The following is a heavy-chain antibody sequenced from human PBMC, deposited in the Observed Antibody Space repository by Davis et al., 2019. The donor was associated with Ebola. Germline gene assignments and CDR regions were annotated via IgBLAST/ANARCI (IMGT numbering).Heavy chain of an antibody. CDR3: ARAARHIAAAKYFDL. CDR2: IHGSGTT. Sequence: PSETLSLTCTVYGISIDSDYWSWIRLSPGKGLEWIAYIHGSGTTNYNPSLKSRVTISVDTSKNQFSLKLSSVTAADTAVYYCARAARHIAAAKYFDLWGRGTLVTVSS. J-gene: IGHJ2*01. D-gene: IGHD6-13*01. CDR1: GISIDSDY. V-gene: IGHV4-59*12.